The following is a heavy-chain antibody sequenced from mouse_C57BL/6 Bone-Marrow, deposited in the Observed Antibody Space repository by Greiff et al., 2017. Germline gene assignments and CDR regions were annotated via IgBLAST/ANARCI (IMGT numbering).Heavy chain of an antibody. J-gene: IGHJ3*01. D-gene: IGHD2-3*01. CDR2: IYPSDSET. Sequence: QVQLQQSGAELVRPGSSVKLSCKASGYTFTSYWMDWVKQRPGQGLEWIGNIYPSDSETHYNQKFKDKATLTVDKSSSTAYMQLSSLTSEDSAVYYCARRGGWLLPWFAYWGQGTLVTVSA. V-gene: IGHV1-61*01. CDR3: ARRGGWLLPWFAY. CDR1: GYTFTSYW.